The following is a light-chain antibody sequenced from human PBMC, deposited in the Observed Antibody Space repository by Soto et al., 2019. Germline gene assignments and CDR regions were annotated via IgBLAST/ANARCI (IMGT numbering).Light chain of an antibody. V-gene: IGKV1-39*01. Sequence: DIQMTQSPSSLSASVGDRVTITCRASQSSTNYLNWYQQKPGNAPKLLIYAASSLQSGVPSRFSGSGSGTDFTLTISSLQPEDCATYYCQQSYLTPFTFGPGTKVDI. CDR1: QSSTNY. J-gene: IGKJ3*01. CDR3: QQSYLTPFT. CDR2: AAS.